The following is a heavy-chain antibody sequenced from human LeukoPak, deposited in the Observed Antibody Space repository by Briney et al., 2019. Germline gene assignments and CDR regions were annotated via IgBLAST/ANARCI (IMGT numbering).Heavy chain of an antibody. Sequence: SVNVSCKASGYTFANFDINWVRQATGQGLEWMGWMNPNSGNTGYAQKFQGRVTITRNTSISTAYMELSSLRSEDTAVYYCARGIRYCSSTSCSQRYYYMDVWGKGTTVTVSS. V-gene: IGHV1-8*01. D-gene: IGHD2-2*01. CDR1: GYTFANFD. CDR2: MNPNSGNT. CDR3: ARGIRYCSSTSCSQRYYYMDV. J-gene: IGHJ6*03.